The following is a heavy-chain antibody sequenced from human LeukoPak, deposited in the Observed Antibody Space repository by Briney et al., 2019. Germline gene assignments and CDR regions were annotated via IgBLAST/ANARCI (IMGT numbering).Heavy chain of an antibody. CDR3: AMYYYGSGANADYFDY. D-gene: IGHD3-10*01. CDR1: GGSISSYY. CDR2: IYYSGST. J-gene: IGHJ4*02. V-gene: IGHV4-59*08. Sequence: SETLSLTCTVSGGSISSYYWSWIRQPPGKGLEWIGYIYYSGSTNYNPPLKSRVTISVDTSKNQFSLKLSSVTAADTAVYYCAMYYYGSGANADYFDYWGQGTLVTVSS.